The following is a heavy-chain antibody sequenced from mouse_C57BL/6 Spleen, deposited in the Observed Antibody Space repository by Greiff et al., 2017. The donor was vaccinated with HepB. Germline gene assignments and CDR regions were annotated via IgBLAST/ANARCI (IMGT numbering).Heavy chain of an antibody. CDR2: IDPETGGT. Sequence: QVHVKQSGAELVRPGASVTLSCKASGYTFTDYEMHWVKQAPVHGLEWIGAIDPETGGTAYNQKFKGKAILTADKSSSTAYMELRSLTSEDSAVYYCTRRYGNNWYFDVWGTGTTVTVSS. J-gene: IGHJ1*03. CDR3: TRRYGNNWYFDV. CDR1: GYTFTDYE. V-gene: IGHV1-15*01. D-gene: IGHD2-10*02.